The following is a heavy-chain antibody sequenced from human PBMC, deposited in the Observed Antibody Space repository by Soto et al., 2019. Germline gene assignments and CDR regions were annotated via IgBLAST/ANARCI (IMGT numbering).Heavy chain of an antibody. CDR1: GFTLRSYA. CDR3: TNIRQLWFYY. Sequence: GSLRLSCEASGFTLRSYAMSWVRQAPQKGLEWVSAISASGGGTYYADSVKGRFTISRDNSKNTLYLQMNSLRGEDTALYYCTNIRQLWFYYWGQGALVTVSS. J-gene: IGHJ4*02. D-gene: IGHD5-18*01. V-gene: IGHV3-23*01. CDR2: ISASGGGT.